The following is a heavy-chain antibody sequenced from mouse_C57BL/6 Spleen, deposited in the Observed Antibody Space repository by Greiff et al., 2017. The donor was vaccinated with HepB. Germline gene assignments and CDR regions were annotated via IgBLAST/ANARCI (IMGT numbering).Heavy chain of an antibody. Sequence: VKLVESGAELVKPGASVKISCKASGYAFSSYWMNWVKQRPGKGLEWIGQIYPGDGDTNYNGKFKGKATLTADKSSSTAYMQLSSLTSEDSAVYFCARDGDYYGSSYDYWGQGTTLTVSS. J-gene: IGHJ2*01. CDR2: IYPGDGDT. CDR1: GYAFSSYW. V-gene: IGHV1-80*01. CDR3: ARDGDYYGSSYDY. D-gene: IGHD1-1*01.